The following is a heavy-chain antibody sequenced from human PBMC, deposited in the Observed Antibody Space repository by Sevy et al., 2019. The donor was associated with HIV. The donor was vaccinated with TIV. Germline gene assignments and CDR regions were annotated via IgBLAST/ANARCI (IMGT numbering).Heavy chain of an antibody. Sequence: GGSLRLSCAASGFSFSRYAMKWVRQAPGKGLEWVSSISDSGGSTYYADSVKGRFTISRDNSKNTLYLQMNSLRAEDTAVYYCASLPTPYGGDPYYFDYRGQGTLVTVSS. D-gene: IGHD2-21*02. CDR1: GFSFSRYA. CDR2: ISDSGGST. V-gene: IGHV3-23*01. J-gene: IGHJ4*02. CDR3: ASLPTPYGGDPYYFDY.